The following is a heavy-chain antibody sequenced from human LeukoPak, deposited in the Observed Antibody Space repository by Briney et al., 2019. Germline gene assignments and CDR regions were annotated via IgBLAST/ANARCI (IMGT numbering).Heavy chain of an antibody. CDR2: ICSGGNT. V-gene: IGHV3-53*01. CDR3: AREVRGYYFDY. CDR1: GFTFSSYS. J-gene: IGHJ4*02. D-gene: IGHD3-22*01. Sequence: GSLRLSCAASGFTFSSYSMNWVRQAPGKGLEWVSVICSGGNTYYADSVKGRFTISRDISKNTLYLQMNGLRAEDTAVYYCAREVRGYYFDYWGQGTLVTVSS.